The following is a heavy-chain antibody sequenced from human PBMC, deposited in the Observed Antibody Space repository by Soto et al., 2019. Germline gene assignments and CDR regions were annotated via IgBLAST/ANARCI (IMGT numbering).Heavy chain of an antibody. CDR3: ARGRGYSGDDHYYYFDMDV. D-gene: IGHD5-12*01. V-gene: IGHV1-69*13. CDR2: SIPIFGTA. CDR1: EGTFNNYP. J-gene: IGHJ6*02. Sequence: ASLKVSCKASEGTFNNYPITWVRQAPGEGLEWMGGSIPIFGTANYAQKFQGRVTISVDESTSTAYMELSSLRSEDTAVYYCARGRGYSGDDHYYYFDMDVWGQGTTVTVSS.